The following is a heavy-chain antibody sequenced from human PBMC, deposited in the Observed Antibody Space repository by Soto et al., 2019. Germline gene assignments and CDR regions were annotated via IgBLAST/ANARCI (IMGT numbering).Heavy chain of an antibody. CDR1: GGSISSGDYY. Sequence: SETLSLTCTVSGGSISSGDYYWSWIRQPPGKGLEWIGYIYYSGSTYYNPSLKSRVTISADTSKNQFSLKLSSVTAADTAVYYCARVDGHYDYVWGSYRLDVWGQGTTVTVSS. J-gene: IGHJ6*02. D-gene: IGHD3-16*02. CDR2: IYYSGST. CDR3: ARVDGHYDYVWGSYRLDV. V-gene: IGHV4-30-4*01.